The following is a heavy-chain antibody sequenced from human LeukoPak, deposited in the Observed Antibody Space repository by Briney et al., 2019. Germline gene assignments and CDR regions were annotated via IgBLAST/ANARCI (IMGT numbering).Heavy chain of an antibody. Sequence: GGSLRLSCAASGFTFSSYIMNWVRESPGKGREWVSSMSSISSDRYYADSVNVRVTISKENAQTSLYLQMNRLRAEDTAVYYCARDIVATTLWGQGTLVTVSS. CDR2: MSSISSDR. CDR3: ARDIVATTL. V-gene: IGHV3-21*01. J-gene: IGHJ4*02. CDR1: GFTFSSYI. D-gene: IGHD5-12*01.